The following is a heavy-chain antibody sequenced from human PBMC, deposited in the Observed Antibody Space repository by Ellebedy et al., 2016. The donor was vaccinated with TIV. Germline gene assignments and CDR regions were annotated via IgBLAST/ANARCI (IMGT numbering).Heavy chain of an antibody. Sequence: ASVMVSCKASGYTFTGYYMHWVRQAPGQGLEWMGWINPNSGGTKYAQKFQGRVTLIADKSTRTVYMELRNLRSEDTAVYYCARDEGGYSNPYYYYGMDVWGQGTTVTVSS. D-gene: IGHD3-10*01. CDR2: INPNSGGT. V-gene: IGHV1-2*02. CDR1: GYTFTGYY. CDR3: ARDEGGYSNPYYYYGMDV. J-gene: IGHJ6*02.